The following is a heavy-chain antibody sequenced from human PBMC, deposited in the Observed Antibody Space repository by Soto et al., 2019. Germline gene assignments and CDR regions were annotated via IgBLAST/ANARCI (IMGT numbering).Heavy chain of an antibody. CDR2: TYYRSKWYN. Sequence: QVQLQQSEPGLVKPSQTLSLTCAISGDSVSSSSVTWNWIRQSPSRGLEWLGRTYYRSKWYNDYAESVKRRLTLNTXTSKNQFSLHLNSVTPEDAAVYYCVRLIGNSWLDFWGQGTLVTVSS. CDR1: GDSVSSSSVT. J-gene: IGHJ5*01. D-gene: IGHD1-26*01. CDR3: VRLIGNSWLDF. V-gene: IGHV6-1*01.